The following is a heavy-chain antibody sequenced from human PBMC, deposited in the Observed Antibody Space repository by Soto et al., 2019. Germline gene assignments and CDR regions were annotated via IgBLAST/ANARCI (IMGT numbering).Heavy chain of an antibody. CDR1: GFTFSSYA. CDR3: AKEPRRITIFGVVTAPYYFDY. J-gene: IGHJ4*02. D-gene: IGHD3-3*01. Sequence: GGSLRLSCAASGFTFSSYAMSWVRQAPGKGPEWVSAISGSGGSTYYADSVKGRFTISRDNSKNTLYLQMNSLRAEDTAVYYCAKEPRRITIFGVVTAPYYFDYWGQGTLVTVSS. CDR2: ISGSGGST. V-gene: IGHV3-23*01.